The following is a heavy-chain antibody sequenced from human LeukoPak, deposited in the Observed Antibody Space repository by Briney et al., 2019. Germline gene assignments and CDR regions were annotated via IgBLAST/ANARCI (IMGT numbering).Heavy chain of an antibody. Sequence: SETLSLTCTVSGGSISSRSYYWGWIRQPPGKGLEWIGSIYYSGSSYYNPSLKSRVTISVDTSKNQFSLKLSSVTAADTAVYYCARGRMNFDYWGQGTLVTVSS. CDR2: IYYSGSS. V-gene: IGHV4-39*07. CDR1: GGSISSRSYY. J-gene: IGHJ4*02. CDR3: ARGRMNFDY.